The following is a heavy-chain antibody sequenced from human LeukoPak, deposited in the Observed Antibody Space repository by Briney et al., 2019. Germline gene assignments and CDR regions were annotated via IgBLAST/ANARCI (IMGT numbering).Heavy chain of an antibody. V-gene: IGHV4-31*11. CDR1: GGSFSGSF. J-gene: IGHJ4*02. D-gene: IGHD2-2*01. CDR3: ARTDCSRTTCNVYYFDS. CDR2: IYYSGST. Sequence: SETLSLTCAVYGGSFSGSFWSWIRQHPGKGLEWMGYIYYSGSTYNNPSLKSRLTISVDTSKNQFSLKLISVTAADTAVYYCARTDCSRTTCNVYYFDSWGQGTLVTVSS.